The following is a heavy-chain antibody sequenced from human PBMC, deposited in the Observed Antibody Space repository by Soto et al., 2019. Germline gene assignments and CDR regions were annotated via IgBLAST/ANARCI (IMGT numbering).Heavy chain of an antibody. CDR1: GGPISSGDYY. J-gene: IGHJ5*02. CDR3: ARVINCSGGSCYSGWFDP. CDR2: IYYSGST. V-gene: IGHV4-30-4*01. Sequence: PSETLSLTCTVSGGPISSGDYYWSWIRQPPGKGLEWIGYIYYSGSTYYNPSLKSRVTISVDTSKNQFSLKLSSVTAADTAVYYCARVINCSGGSCYSGWFDPWGQGTLVTVSS. D-gene: IGHD2-15*01.